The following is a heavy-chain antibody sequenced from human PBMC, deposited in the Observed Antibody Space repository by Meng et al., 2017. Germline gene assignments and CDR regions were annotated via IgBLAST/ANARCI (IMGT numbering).Heavy chain of an antibody. V-gene: IGHV4-34*01. J-gene: IGHJ4*02. D-gene: IGHD6-13*01. CDR1: GGSFSGYY. Sequence: QGGAGLLKPSETLSLTCAVYGGSFSGYYWSWIRQPPGKGLEWIGEINHSGSTNYNPSLKSRVTISVDTSKNQFSLKLSSVTAADTAVYYCARGKHSSSTLTFYNYWGQGTLVTVSS. CDR3: ARGKHSSSTLTFYNY. CDR2: INHSGST.